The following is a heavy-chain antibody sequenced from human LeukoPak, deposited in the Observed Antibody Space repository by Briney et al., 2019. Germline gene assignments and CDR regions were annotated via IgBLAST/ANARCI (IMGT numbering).Heavy chain of an antibody. Sequence: GSLRLSCAASGFTFSNYGMSWVRQAPGKGLEWVSAISGSGGSTYYADSVKGRFTISRDNSKNTLFLQMNSLRAEDTAVYYCAKDSSAVTDYWGQGTLVTVSS. D-gene: IGHD2-2*01. V-gene: IGHV3-23*01. CDR1: GFTFSNYG. CDR2: ISGSGGST. J-gene: IGHJ4*02. CDR3: AKDSSAVTDY.